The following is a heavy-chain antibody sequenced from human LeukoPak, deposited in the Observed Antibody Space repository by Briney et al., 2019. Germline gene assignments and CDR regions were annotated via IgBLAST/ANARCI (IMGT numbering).Heavy chain of an antibody. CDR1: GGSFSGYY. D-gene: IGHD2-2*01. CDR3: ARRPPKVRYYYYYYMDV. J-gene: IGHJ6*03. CDR2: INHSGST. Sequence: PSETLSLTCAVYGGSFSGYYWSWIRQPPGKGLEWIGEINHSGSTNYNPSLKSRVTISVDTSKNQFSLQLSSVTAADTAVYYCARRPPKVRYYYYYYMDVWGKGTTVTISS. V-gene: IGHV4-34*01.